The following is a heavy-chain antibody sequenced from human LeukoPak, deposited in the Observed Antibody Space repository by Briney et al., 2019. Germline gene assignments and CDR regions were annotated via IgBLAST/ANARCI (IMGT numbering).Heavy chain of an antibody. Sequence: PSGTLSLTCAVSGGSISSSNWWSWVRQAPGKGLEWVSYISSSSSTIYYADSVKGRFTISRDNAKNSLYLQMNSLRAEDTAVYYCARDDPVRGDYWGQGTLVTVSS. V-gene: IGHV3-48*01. CDR1: GGSISSSN. CDR2: ISSSSSTI. J-gene: IGHJ4*02. D-gene: IGHD3-10*01. CDR3: ARDDPVRGDY.